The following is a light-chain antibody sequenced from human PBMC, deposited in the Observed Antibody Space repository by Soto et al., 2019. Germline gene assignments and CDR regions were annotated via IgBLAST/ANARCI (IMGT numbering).Light chain of an antibody. J-gene: IGLJ2*01. CDR3: SSYAGSNNLV. Sequence: QLVLTQPPSASGSPGQSVTISCTATSSDVGGYNYVSWYQQHPGKAPKLMIYEVSKRPSGVPDRFSGSKSGNTASLTVSGLQAEDEADYYCSSYAGSNNLVFGGGTKLTVL. CDR2: EVS. V-gene: IGLV2-8*01. CDR1: SSDVGGYNY.